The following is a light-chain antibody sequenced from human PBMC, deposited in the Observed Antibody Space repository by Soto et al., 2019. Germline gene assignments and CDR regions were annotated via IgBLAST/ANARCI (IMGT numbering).Light chain of an antibody. J-gene: IGKJ5*01. CDR1: QSVSSSY. CDR3: QHYGSSIT. V-gene: IGKV3-20*01. CDR2: DAS. Sequence: EIVLTQSPGTLSLSPGERASLSCRASQSVSSSYLAWYQQIPGQAPRLLINDASRRATGIPDRFSGSGSGTDFTLTIRRLEPEDFAVDYCQHYGSSITVGQGTRLEIK.